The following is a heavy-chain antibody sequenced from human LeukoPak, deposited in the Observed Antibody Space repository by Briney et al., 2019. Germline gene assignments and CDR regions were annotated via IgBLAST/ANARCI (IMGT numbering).Heavy chain of an antibody. CDR3: ARDPSGSGWSLNN. CDR1: GFTFSSYA. J-gene: IGHJ4*02. D-gene: IGHD6-19*01. V-gene: IGHV3-30-3*01. CDR2: ISYDGSNK. Sequence: PGRSLRLSCAASGFTFSSYAMHWVRQAPGKGLEWVAVISYDGSNKYYADSVKGRFTISRDNSKNTLYLQMNSLRAEDTAVYYCARDPSGSGWSLNNWGQGTLVTVSS.